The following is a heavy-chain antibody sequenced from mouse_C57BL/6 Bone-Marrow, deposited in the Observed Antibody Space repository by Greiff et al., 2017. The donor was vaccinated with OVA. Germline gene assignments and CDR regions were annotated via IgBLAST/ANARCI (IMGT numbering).Heavy chain of an antibody. V-gene: IGHV1-62-2*01. CDR2: FYPGSGSI. D-gene: IGHD1-1*01. CDR3: ARHEDTGYYGHWYFDV. J-gene: IGHJ1*03. Sequence: VQLQQSGAELVKPGASVKLSCKASGYTFTEYTIHWVKQRTGQGLEWIGVFYPGSGSIKYNEKFKDKATLTADKSSSTVYMELSRLTSEASAVYFCARHEDTGYYGHWYFDVWGTGTTVTVSS. CDR1: GYTFTEYT.